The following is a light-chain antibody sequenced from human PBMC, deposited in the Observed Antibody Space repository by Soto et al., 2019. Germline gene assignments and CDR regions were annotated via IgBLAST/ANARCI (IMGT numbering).Light chain of an antibody. J-gene: IGKJ4*01. CDR1: QSVNNNY. CDR2: GAS. V-gene: IGKV3-20*01. CDR3: LQYVRSPLT. Sequence: EIVLTQSPGTLSLSPGKRATLSCRASQSVNNNYLAWYQQKPGQAPRLLIYGASSRATGIPDRFSGSGSGTDFTLTISGLEPEDFAVYYCLQYVRSPLTFGGGTKVEIK.